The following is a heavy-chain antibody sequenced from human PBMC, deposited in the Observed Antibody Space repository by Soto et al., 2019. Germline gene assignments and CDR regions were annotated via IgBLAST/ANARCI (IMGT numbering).Heavy chain of an antibody. CDR1: GGSFSGYY. CDR3: ARGEEGPRVATISSYAFVI. D-gene: IGHD5-12*01. V-gene: IGHV4-34*04. CDR2: INHSGST. Sequence: QVQLQQWGAGLLKPSETLSLTCAVYGGSFSGYYWSWIRQPPGKGLEWIGEINHSGSTDDNPSLKRRATISVGPSKNKSSLKLSSVAAADTAVYYCARGEEGPRVATISSYAFVIWVQGTKDTFSS. J-gene: IGHJ3*02.